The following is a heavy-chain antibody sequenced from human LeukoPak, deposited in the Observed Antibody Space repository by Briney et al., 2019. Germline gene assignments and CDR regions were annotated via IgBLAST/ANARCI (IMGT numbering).Heavy chain of an antibody. D-gene: IGHD1-1*01. CDR1: GGSISSYY. CDR3: ARNKRHYYYYGMDV. Sequence: RTSETLSLTCTVSGGSISSYYWSWIRQPPGKGLEWIGYIYYSGSTNYSPSLKSRVTISVDTSKNQFSLKLSSVTAADTAVYYCARNKRHYYYYGMDVWGQGATVTVSS. J-gene: IGHJ6*02. V-gene: IGHV4-59*01. CDR2: IYYSGST.